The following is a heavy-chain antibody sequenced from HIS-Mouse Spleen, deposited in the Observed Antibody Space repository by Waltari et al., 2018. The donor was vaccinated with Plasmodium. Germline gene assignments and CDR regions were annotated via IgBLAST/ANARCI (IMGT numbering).Heavy chain of an antibody. CDR2: IAWGDDK. Sequence: QVPLRESGPALVTPTQTLTLTCTFSGFSLSTSGLCVSSICQPPGKALEWLARIAWGDDKYYSTSLKTRLTNSKDTDKNQVVLTMTKMDPVDTATYYCARHKKRGQLVRGYFDYWGQGTLVTVSS. J-gene: IGHJ4*02. CDR3: ARHKKRGQLVRGYFDY. CDR1: GFSLSTSGLC. D-gene: IGHD6-6*01. V-gene: IGHV2-70*15.